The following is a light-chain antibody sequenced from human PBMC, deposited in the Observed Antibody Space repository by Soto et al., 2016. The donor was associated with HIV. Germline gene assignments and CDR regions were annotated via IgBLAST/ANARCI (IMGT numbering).Light chain of an antibody. Sequence: DIRMTQSPSSLSASVGDRVSITCRASQGISTDLAWYQQKPGKVPKLLIYGASTVQSGVPSRFSGSGSGTDFTLTISSLQPEDVATYYCQKXNNAVFTFGPGTKWISN. V-gene: IGKV1-27*01. CDR2: GAS. CDR3: QKXNNAVFT. CDR1: QGISTD. J-gene: IGKJ3*01.